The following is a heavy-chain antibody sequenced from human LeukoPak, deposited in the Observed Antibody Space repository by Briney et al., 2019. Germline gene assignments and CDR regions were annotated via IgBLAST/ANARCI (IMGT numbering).Heavy chain of an antibody. CDR2: TYYRSKWYN. D-gene: IGHD3-10*01. Sequence: SQTLSLTCAISGDSVSSNSAAWNWIRQSPSRGLEWLGRTYYRSKWYNDYAVSVKSRITINPDTSKNQFSLQLNSVTPGDTAVYYCARGRSGQSYWFLTTSPFDYWGQGTLVTVSS. CDR3: ARGRSGQSYWFLTTSPFDY. V-gene: IGHV6-1*01. J-gene: IGHJ4*02. CDR1: GDSVSSNSAA.